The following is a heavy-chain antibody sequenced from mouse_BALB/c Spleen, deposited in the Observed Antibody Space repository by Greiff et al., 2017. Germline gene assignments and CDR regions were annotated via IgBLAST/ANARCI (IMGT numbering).Heavy chain of an antibody. CDR2: ISYSGST. CDR3: ARGLIYYGNYVDFDY. D-gene: IGHD2-1*01. J-gene: IGHJ2*01. Sequence: EVKLMESGPSLVKPSQTLSLTCSVTGDSITSGYWNWIRKFPGNKLEYMGYISYSGSTYYNPSLKSRISITRDTSKNQYYLQLNSVTTEDTATYYCARGLIYYGNYVDFDYWGQGTTLTVSS. CDR1: GDSITSGY. V-gene: IGHV3-8*02.